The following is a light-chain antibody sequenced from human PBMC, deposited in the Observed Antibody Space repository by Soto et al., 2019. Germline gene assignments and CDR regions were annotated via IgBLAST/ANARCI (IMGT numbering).Light chain of an antibody. V-gene: IGKV2-28*01. CDR3: MQPLQSPLHT. Sequence: DIVMTQSPLSLPVTPGEPASISCRSSQSLLHGNGYNYLDWCLQKPGQSPQLLIYLGSNRASGVPDRCSGSGSGTDFTLKISRVEAEDVGVCYCMQPLQSPLHTLGQGTKLEI. CDR1: QSLLHGNGYNY. J-gene: IGKJ2*01. CDR2: LGS.